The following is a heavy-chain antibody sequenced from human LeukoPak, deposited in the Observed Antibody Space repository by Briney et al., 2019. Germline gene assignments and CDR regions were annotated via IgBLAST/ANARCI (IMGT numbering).Heavy chain of an antibody. J-gene: IGHJ4*02. D-gene: IGHD6-19*01. V-gene: IGHV4-39*01. CDR1: GGSISSSSYY. CDR3: ASLGIAVAGKDY. Sequence: SETLSLTCTVSGGSISSSSYYWGWIRQPPGKGLEWIGSTYYSGSTYYNPSFKSRVTISVDTSKNQFSLKLSSVTAADTAVYYCASLGIAVAGKDYWGQGTLVTVSS. CDR2: TYYSGST.